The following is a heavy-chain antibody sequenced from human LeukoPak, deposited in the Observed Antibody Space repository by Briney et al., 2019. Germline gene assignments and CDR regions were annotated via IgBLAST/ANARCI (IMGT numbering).Heavy chain of an antibody. CDR3: ARVRYYDSSGYYEVYFDY. CDR2: INRSGGST. Sequence: GASVKVSCKASGYTFTSYYIHWVRQAPGQGLEWMGIINRSGGSTSYAQTFQGRVTMTRDTSTSTVYMELSSLRSEDTAVYYCARVRYYDSSGYYEVYFDYWGQGTLVTVSS. J-gene: IGHJ4*02. V-gene: IGHV1-46*01. D-gene: IGHD3-22*01. CDR1: GYTFTSYY.